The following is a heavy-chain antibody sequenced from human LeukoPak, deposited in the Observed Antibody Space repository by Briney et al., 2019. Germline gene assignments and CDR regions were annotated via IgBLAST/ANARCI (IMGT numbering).Heavy chain of an antibody. CDR3: AKDLNWGGR. CDR2: ISGSGVT. J-gene: IGHJ4*02. CDR1: GFTFNSYS. V-gene: IGHV3-23*01. D-gene: IGHD7-27*01. Sequence: GGSLRLSCAASGFTFNSYSMNWVRQAPGKGLEWVSGISGSGVTDYADFVKGRFTISRDNSKNTLYLQINSLRAEDTAVYYCAKDLNWGGRWGQGTLVTVSS.